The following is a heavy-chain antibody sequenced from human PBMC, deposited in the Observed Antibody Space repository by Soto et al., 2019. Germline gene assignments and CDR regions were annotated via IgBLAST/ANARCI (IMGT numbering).Heavy chain of an antibody. Sequence: HPGGSLRLSCAASGFTFSSYAMHWVRQAPGKGLEWVAVISYDGSNKYYADSVKGRFTISRDNSKNTLYLQMNSLRAEDTAVYYCAREFWSPPGGGAVADNLTDYWGQGTLVTVS. CDR1: GFTFSSYA. CDR2: ISYDGSNK. D-gene: IGHD6-19*01. J-gene: IGHJ4*02. V-gene: IGHV3-30-3*01. CDR3: AREFWSPPGGGAVADNLTDY.